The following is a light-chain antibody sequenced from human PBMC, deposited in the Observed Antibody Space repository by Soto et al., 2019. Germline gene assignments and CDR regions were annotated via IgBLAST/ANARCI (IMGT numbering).Light chain of an antibody. V-gene: IGKV3-15*01. CDR1: LSISNN. CDR2: SAS. Sequence: VMTQSPATLSVSPGERATLSCRASLSISNNLAWYQQKPGQAPMLLIYSASTRATAIPARFSGSASGTEFTLTISSLQSEDFAVYYCQQYNEWPLTFGGGTNMETK. J-gene: IGKJ4*01. CDR3: QQYNEWPLT.